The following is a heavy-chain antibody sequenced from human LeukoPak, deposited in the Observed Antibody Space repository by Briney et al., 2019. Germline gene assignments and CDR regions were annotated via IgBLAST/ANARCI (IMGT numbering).Heavy chain of an antibody. D-gene: IGHD5-24*01. V-gene: IGHV3-23*01. Sequence: GGSLRLSCAASGFTFSSYAMTWVRQAPGKGLEWVSSISGSGGSPYYADSVKGRFTVSRDNSKSTLYLQMNSLRAEDTAVYYCAKDKDGVPGTVDYWGQGTLVTVSS. CDR2: ISGSGGSP. CDR1: GFTFSSYA. J-gene: IGHJ4*02. CDR3: AKDKDGVPGTVDY.